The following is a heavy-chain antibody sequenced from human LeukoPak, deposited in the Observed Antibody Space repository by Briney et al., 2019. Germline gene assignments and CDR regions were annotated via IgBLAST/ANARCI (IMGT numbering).Heavy chain of an antibody. CDR2: ISAYNGNT. Sequence: ASVTVSCKASGYTLTSYGISWVRQAPGQGLEWMGWISAYNGNTNYAQKLQGRVTMTTDTSTRTAYMELSSLRSEDTAVYHCARVTGGRYCSTTSCYMRGWFDPWGQGTLVTVSS. CDR1: GYTLTSYG. V-gene: IGHV1-18*01. J-gene: IGHJ5*02. CDR3: ARVTGGRYCSTTSCYMRGWFDP. D-gene: IGHD2-2*02.